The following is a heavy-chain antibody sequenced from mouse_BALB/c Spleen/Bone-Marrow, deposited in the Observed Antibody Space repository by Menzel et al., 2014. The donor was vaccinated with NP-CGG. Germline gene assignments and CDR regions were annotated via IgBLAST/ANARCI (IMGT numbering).Heavy chain of an antibody. D-gene: IGHD1-1*01. CDR2: IDPANGNT. Sequence: EVQLQQSGAELVKPGASVKLSCTASGFNIKDTYMHWVKQRPEQGLEWIGRIDPANGNTKYGPKFQGKATITADTSSNTAYLQLSSLTSEDTAVYYCALYYYGSSGFAYWGQGTLVTVSA. CDR3: ALYYYGSSGFAY. J-gene: IGHJ3*01. CDR1: GFNIKDTY. V-gene: IGHV14-3*02.